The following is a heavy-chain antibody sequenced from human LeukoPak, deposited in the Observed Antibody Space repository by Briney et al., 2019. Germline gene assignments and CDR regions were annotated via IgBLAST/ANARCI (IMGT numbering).Heavy chain of an antibody. CDR2: ISGSGVMT. Sequence: GGSLRLSCAASGFSFSNYAMTWVHQAPGKGLEWVATISGSGVMTYYADSVKGRFTVSGDNSKNTAYLQMSSLTAADTAVYYCAKDRSIGTYYTFDYWGQGTLVTVSS. CDR1: GFSFSNYA. D-gene: IGHD1-26*01. J-gene: IGHJ4*02. V-gene: IGHV3-23*01. CDR3: AKDRSIGTYYTFDY.